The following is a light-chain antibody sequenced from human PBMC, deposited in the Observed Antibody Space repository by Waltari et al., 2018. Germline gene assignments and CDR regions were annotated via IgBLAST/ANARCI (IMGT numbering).Light chain of an antibody. CDR2: ERS. CDR1: GSDVGKYDY. Sequence: QSALTQPPAASGSPGQSVTISCTGTGSDVGKYDYVSWYQQHPGKAPKLMIYERSKLPSGVPDRFSGSKSGSAASLTVCGLQAEDEADYYCSSYAGSHYWVFGGGTKLTVL. V-gene: IGLV2-8*01. J-gene: IGLJ3*02. CDR3: SSYAGSHYWV.